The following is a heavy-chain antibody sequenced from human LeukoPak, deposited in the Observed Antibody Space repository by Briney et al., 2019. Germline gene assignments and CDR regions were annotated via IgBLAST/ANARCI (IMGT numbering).Heavy chain of an antibody. CDR1: GGSISSYH. Sequence: PSETLSLTCSVSGGSISSYHWSWIRQPAGKGLEWIGRIYTSGSTNYNPSLKSRVTMSVDTSKNQFSLKLSSVTAADTAVYYCARRPYAAGPFDYWGQGTLATVSS. J-gene: IGHJ4*02. V-gene: IGHV4-4*07. CDR3: ARRPYAAGPFDY. CDR2: IYTSGST. D-gene: IGHD6-13*01.